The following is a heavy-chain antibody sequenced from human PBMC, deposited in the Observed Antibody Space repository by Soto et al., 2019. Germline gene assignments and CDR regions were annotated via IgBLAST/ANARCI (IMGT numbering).Heavy chain of an antibody. V-gene: IGHV6-1*01. CDR1: GDSVSSNSAA. CDR2: TYYRSKWYN. D-gene: IGHD3-22*01. J-gene: IGHJ4*02. CDR3: ARGTMIVVVICLELGYYFDY. Sequence: PSQTLSLTCAISGDSVSSNSAAWNWIRQSPSRGLEWLGRTYYRSKWYNDYAVSVKSRITINPDTSKNQFSLQLNSVTPEDTALYYCARGTMIVVVICLELGYYFDYWGQGTLVTVSS.